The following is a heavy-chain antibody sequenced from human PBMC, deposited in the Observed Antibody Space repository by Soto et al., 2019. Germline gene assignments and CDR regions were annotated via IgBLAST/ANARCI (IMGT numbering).Heavy chain of an antibody. CDR1: GGSISSYY. D-gene: IGHD2-2*01. Sequence: QVQLQESGPGLVKPSETLSLTCTVSGGSISSYYRSWILQPPGKGLECIGYIYYSGSTNYNPSLKSRVTISVDTSKNQFYLKLSSATAADTAVYYCARLDCSSTSCYGPGSGMDVWGQGTTVTVSS. CDR2: IYYSGST. CDR3: ARLDCSSTSCYGPGSGMDV. V-gene: IGHV4-59*01. J-gene: IGHJ6*02.